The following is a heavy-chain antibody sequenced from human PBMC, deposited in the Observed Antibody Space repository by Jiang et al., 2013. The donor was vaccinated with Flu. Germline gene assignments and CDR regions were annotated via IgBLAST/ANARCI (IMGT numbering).Heavy chain of an antibody. D-gene: IGHD6-19*01. CDR1: GFTFSSYA. V-gene: IGHV3-30*04. CDR2: ISYDGSNK. CDR3: ARDSGVAVANFDY. Sequence: VQLVESGGGVVQPGRSLRLSCAASGFTFSSYAMHWVRQAPGKGLEWVAVISYDGSNKYYADSVKGRFTISRDNSKNTLYLQMNSLRAEDTAVYYCARDSGVAVANFDYWGQGTLVTVSS. J-gene: IGHJ4*02.